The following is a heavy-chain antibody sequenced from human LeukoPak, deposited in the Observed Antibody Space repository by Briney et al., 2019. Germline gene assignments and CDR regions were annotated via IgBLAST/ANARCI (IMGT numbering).Heavy chain of an antibody. Sequence: PGGSLRLSCAASGFTFSSYAMSWVRQAPGKGLEWVSAISGSGGSTYYADSVKGRFTISRDNSKNTRYLQMNSLRAEDTAVYYCAKGANYDFWSHYYFDYWGQGTLVTVSS. CDR2: ISGSGGST. CDR3: AKGANYDFWSHYYFDY. J-gene: IGHJ4*02. V-gene: IGHV3-23*01. CDR1: GFTFSSYA. D-gene: IGHD3-3*01.